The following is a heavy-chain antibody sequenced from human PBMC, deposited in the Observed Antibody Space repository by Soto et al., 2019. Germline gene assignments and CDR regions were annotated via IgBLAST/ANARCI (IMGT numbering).Heavy chain of an antibody. CDR2: INAGNGNT. J-gene: IGHJ6*02. Sequence: QVQLVQSGAEVQKPGASVKVSCTASGYTFTSYAMTGVRQAPGQRLEWMGWINAGNGNTKYSQKFQGRVTITRDTSASIAYMGLTSLRSEDTAVYYCARITGSGGMVVSGQGNTVTVSS. D-gene: IGHD6-19*01. V-gene: IGHV1-3*01. CDR3: ARITGSGGMVV. CDR1: GYTFTSYA.